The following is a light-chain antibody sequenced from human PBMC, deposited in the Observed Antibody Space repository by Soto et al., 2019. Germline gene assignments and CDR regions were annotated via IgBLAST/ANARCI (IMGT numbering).Light chain of an antibody. Sequence: QSALTQPASVSGSPGQSITISCTGTSSDVGGSNYVSWYQQHPGKAPKLMILDVSSRPSGVSNRFSGSKSGNTASLTISGLQSEDEAHYFCSSYTSSSTYWVFGGGTKLTVL. CDR1: SSDVGGSNY. CDR3: SSYTSSSTYWV. CDR2: DVS. J-gene: IGLJ3*02. V-gene: IGLV2-14*01.